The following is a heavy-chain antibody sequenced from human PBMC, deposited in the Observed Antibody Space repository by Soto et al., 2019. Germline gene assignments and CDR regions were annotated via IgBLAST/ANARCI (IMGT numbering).Heavy chain of an antibody. CDR1: GFTFSDFA. CDR3: AKMEGIDHWAYAFDY. CDR2: IYGGGNGP. V-gene: IGHV3-23*01. D-gene: IGHD2-21*01. J-gene: IGHJ4*02. Sequence: EVQVLESGGGLVQPGGSLRLSCAATGFTFSDFAMSWVRQAPGKGLEWVSRIYGGGNGPHYADSVKGRVTISRDNSKNPLYLQMNILRAEDTAVYYCAKMEGIDHWAYAFDYWGQGTLVTVSS.